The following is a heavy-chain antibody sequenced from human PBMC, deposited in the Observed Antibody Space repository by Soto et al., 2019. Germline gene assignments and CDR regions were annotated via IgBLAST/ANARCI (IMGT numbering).Heavy chain of an antibody. CDR2: ITPFNGNT. J-gene: IGHJ6*02. V-gene: IGHV1-45*02. Sequence: GASVKVSCKASGYTFTYRYLHWVRQAPGQALEWMGWITPFNGNTNYAQKFQDRVTITRDRSMSTAYMELSSLRSEDTAMYYCASLSGGYYYGMDVWGQGTTVTVSS. CDR1: GYTFTYRY. D-gene: IGHD2-15*01. CDR3: ASLSGGYYYGMDV.